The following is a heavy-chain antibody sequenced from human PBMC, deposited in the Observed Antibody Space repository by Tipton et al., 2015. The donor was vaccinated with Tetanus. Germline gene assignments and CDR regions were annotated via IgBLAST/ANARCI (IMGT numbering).Heavy chain of an antibody. J-gene: IGHJ4*02. D-gene: IGHD2-2*02. CDR1: GFTFDDYA. V-gene: IGHV3-9*01. Sequence: RSLRLSCIASGFTFDDYAMHWVRQAPGKGLEWVAGITWNSGSHNYADSVKGRFTISRDNAQNSLYLQMHNLTVEDTALYYCAKNFLSYIDHWGQGTPVTVSS. CDR2: ITWNSGSH. CDR3: AKNFLSYIDH.